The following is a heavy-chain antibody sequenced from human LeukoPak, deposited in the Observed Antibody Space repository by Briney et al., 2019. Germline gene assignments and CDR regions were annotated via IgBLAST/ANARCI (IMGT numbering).Heavy chain of an antibody. D-gene: IGHD6-13*01. V-gene: IGHV4-30-2*01. CDR1: GGSMSSGSYS. CDR3: ARGSKAAPGTFDY. J-gene: IGHJ4*02. CDR2: IYHSGST. Sequence: SETLSLTCTVSGGSMSSGSYSWSWIRQPPGKGLEWIGYIYHSGSTYYNPSLKSRVTISVDRSKEQFSLKLSSVTAADTAVYYCARGSKAAPGTFDYWGQGTLVTVSS.